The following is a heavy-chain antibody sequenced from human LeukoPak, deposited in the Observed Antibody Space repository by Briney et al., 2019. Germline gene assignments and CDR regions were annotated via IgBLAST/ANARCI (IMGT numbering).Heavy chain of an antibody. J-gene: IGHJ4*02. CDR1: GYTFTTYG. CDR2: ISTSNGDT. V-gene: IGHV1-18*01. D-gene: IGHD3-16*01. Sequence: VASVKVSCKSSGYTFTTYGITWVRQAPGQGLEWMGWISTSNGDTTYAQNLQGRVTMTTDTSTSTAYMELRSLRSDDTAVYYCAREGLGELTLDCWGQGTLVTVSS. CDR3: AREGLGELTLDC.